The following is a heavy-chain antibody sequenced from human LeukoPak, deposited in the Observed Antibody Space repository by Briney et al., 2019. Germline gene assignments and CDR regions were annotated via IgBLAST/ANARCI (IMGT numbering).Heavy chain of an antibody. V-gene: IGHV4-61*08. D-gene: IGHD2-15*01. CDR2: VYYTGST. CDR3: ARTGYCSGGSCYGGWFDP. CDR1: GGSVSSGGYY. Sequence: SETLSLTCSVSGGSVSSGGYYWSWIRQPPGKGLEWIAYVYYTGSTKHNPSLKSRVAISVDTSKNQFSLKLSSVTAADTAVYYCARTGYCSGGSCYGGWFDPWGQGTLVSVSS. J-gene: IGHJ5*02.